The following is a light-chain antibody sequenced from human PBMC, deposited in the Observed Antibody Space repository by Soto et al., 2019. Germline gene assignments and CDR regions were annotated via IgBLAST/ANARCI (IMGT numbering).Light chain of an antibody. J-gene: IGKJ5*01. Sequence: EIVMTQSPATLSVSPGERATLSCRASQSVSSNLAWYQQKPGQAPRLLIYGASTRATGIPARFSGSGSGTEFTLTISSLQSEDFAVYYCQQYNNCPLGTFGQGTRLEIK. CDR1: QSVSSN. CDR2: GAS. V-gene: IGKV3-15*01. CDR3: QQYNNCPLGT.